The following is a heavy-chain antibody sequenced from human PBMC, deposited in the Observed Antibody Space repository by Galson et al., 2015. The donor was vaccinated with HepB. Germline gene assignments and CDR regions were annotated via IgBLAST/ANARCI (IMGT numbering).Heavy chain of an antibody. D-gene: IGHD2-2*02. Sequence: QSGAEVKKPGESLKISCKGSGYSFTSYWIGWVRQMPGKGLEWMGIIYPGDSDTRYSPSFQGQVTISADKSISTAYLQWSSLKASDTAMYYCARRVQMDCSSTSCYSAAFDIWGQGAMVTVSS. V-gene: IGHV5-51*01. CDR1: GYSFTSYW. CDR2: IYPGDSDT. CDR3: ARRVQMDCSSTSCYSAAFDI. J-gene: IGHJ3*02.